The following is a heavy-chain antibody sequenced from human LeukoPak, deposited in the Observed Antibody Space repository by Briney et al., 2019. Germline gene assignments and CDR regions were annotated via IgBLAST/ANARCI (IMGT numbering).Heavy chain of an antibody. J-gene: IGHJ4*02. CDR2: ISGSGGST. CDR1: GLTFSSYA. V-gene: IGHV3-23*01. CDR3: AKAPYGVTTGDY. D-gene: IGHD4-17*01. Sequence: GGSLRLSCAASGLTFSSYAMSWVRQAPGKGLEWVSAISGSGGSTYYADSVKGRFTISRDNSKNTLYLQMNSLRAEDTAVYYCAKAPYGVTTGDYWGQGTLVTVSS.